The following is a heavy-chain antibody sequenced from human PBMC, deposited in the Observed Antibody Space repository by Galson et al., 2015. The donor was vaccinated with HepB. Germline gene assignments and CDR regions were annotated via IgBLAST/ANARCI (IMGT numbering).Heavy chain of an antibody. CDR2: INPNSGGT. CDR1: GYTFTGYY. J-gene: IGHJ5*02. V-gene: IGHV1-2*06. CDR3: ARGVAVAGTLGLWFDP. Sequence: SVKVSCKASGYTFTGYYMHWVRQAPGQGLEWMGRINPNSGGTNYAQKFQGRVTMTRDTSISTAYMELSRLRSDDTAVYYCARGVAVAGTLGLWFDPWGRGTLVTVSS. D-gene: IGHD6-19*01.